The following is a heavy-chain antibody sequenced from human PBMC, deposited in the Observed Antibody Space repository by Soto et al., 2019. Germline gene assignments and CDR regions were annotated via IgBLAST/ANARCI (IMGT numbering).Heavy chain of an antibody. J-gene: IGHJ5*02. CDR2: IYYSGST. Sequence: PTETLSLTCTVSGGSISSGGYYWSWIRQHPGKGLEWIGYIYYSGSTYYNPSLKSRVTISVDTSKNQFSLKLSSVTAAVTAVYYCARAVRTTGWFDPWGQGTLVTVSS. CDR1: GGSISSGGYY. CDR3: ARAVRTTGWFDP. V-gene: IGHV4-31*03. D-gene: IGHD4-4*01.